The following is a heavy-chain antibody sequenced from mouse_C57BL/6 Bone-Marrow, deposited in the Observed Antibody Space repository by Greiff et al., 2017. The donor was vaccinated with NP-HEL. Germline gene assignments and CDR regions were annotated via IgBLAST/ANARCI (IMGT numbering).Heavy chain of an antibody. V-gene: IGHV3-6*01. CDR3: ARGLRRADY. D-gene: IGHD2-4*01. Sequence: EVKLVESGPGLVKPSQSLSLTCSVTGYSITSGYYWNWIRQFPGNKLEWMGYISYDGSNNYNPSLKNRISITRDTSKNQFFLKLNSVTTEDTATYYCARGLRRADYWGQGTSVTVSS. CDR2: ISYDGSN. J-gene: IGHJ4*01. CDR1: GYSITSGYY.